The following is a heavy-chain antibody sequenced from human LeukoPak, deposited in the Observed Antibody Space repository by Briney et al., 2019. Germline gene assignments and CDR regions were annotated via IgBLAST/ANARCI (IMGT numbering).Heavy chain of an antibody. Sequence: ASVKVSCKVSGYTLTELSMFWVRQAPGKGLEWMGSFDPEDGKTIYAQKFQGRVTITADKSTSTAYMELSSLRSEDTAVYYCARSPIAVASFDYWGQGTLVTVSS. CDR2: FDPEDGKT. D-gene: IGHD6-19*01. CDR1: GYTLTELS. CDR3: ARSPIAVASFDY. V-gene: IGHV1-24*01. J-gene: IGHJ4*02.